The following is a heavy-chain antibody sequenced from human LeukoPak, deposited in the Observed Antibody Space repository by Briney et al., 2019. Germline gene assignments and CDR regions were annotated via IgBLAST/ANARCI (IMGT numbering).Heavy chain of an antibody. CDR2: IKHDGSEK. J-gene: IGHJ4*02. D-gene: IGHD3-10*01. Sequence: TGGSLRLSCAASGXTFSSFEMNWVRQAPGKGLEWVANIKHDGSEKYYVDSVKGRFTISRDNAKNSLYLQMNSLRGEDTAVYYCARDRDYYNYFEYWGQGTLVTVSS. CDR1: GXTFSSFE. V-gene: IGHV3-7*04. CDR3: ARDRDYYNYFEY.